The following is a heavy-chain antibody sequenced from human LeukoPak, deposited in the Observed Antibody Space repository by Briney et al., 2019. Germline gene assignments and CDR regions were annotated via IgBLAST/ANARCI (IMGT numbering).Heavy chain of an antibody. D-gene: IGHD6-13*01. CDR1: GGSISSYY. CDR3: ARDCDYSSSWSPGYMDV. CDR2: IYPSGST. J-gene: IGHJ6*03. V-gene: IGHV4-4*07. Sequence: PSETLSPTCTVSGGSISSYYWSWIRQPAGKGLQWIGRIYPSGSTNYNPSLKSRVTMSVDTSKNQFYLKLSSVIDADTAVYYCARDCDYSSSWSPGYMDVWGKGTTVTVPS.